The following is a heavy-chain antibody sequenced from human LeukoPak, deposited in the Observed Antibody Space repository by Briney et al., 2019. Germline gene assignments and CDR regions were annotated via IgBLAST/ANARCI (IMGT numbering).Heavy chain of an antibody. CDR3: ARMGYCSGGSCYSHYYYYMDV. CDR2: IDWDDGK. D-gene: IGHD2-15*01. V-gene: IGHV2-70*04. Sequence: SGPTLVNPTQTLTLTCTFSGFSLDTSGMRVSWIRQPPLTALEWLARIDWDDGKFYSTSLRTRLTISKDTSKNQVVLTMTNMDPVDAATYYCARMGYCSGGSCYSHYYYYMDVWGKGTTVTVSS. CDR1: GFSLDTSGMR. J-gene: IGHJ6*03.